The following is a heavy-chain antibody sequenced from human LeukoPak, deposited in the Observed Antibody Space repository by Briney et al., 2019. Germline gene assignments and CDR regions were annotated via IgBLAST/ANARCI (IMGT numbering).Heavy chain of an antibody. CDR1: GFTFSSYA. CDR2: ISGSGGST. V-gene: IGHV3-23*01. D-gene: IGHD4-17*01. CDR3: AREPRSSSRPYGYYA. Sequence: PGGSLRLSCAAAGFTFSSYAMSWVRQAPGKGLEWVSAISGSGGSTYYADSVKGRFTISRDNSKNTLYLQMNSLRAEDTAVYYCAREPRSSSRPYGYYAWGQGTLVTVSS. J-gene: IGHJ5*02.